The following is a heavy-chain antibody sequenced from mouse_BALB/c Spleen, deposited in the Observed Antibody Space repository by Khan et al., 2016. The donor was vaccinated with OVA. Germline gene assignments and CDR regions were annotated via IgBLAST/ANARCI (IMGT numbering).Heavy chain of an antibody. CDR1: GYSITSDYA. D-gene: IGHD1-1*01. CDR3: ARSVTITTVVATDFDY. J-gene: IGHJ2*01. V-gene: IGHV3-2*02. Sequence: EVQLQESGPGLVNPSQSLSLTCTVTGYSITSDYAWNWIRQFQGNKLEWRGYISYSGRTSYNPSLKSRISITRDTSTNQVFLQLNSVTTEDTASXFCARSVTITTVVATDFDYWGQGPTLPFSS. CDR2: ISYSGRT.